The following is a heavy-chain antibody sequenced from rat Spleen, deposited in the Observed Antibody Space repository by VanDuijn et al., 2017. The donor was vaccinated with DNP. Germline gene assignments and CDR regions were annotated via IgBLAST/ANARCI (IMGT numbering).Heavy chain of an antibody. CDR3: ARDSGIKAD. CDR1: GFSLTPSH. CDR2: IQSGGTT. J-gene: IGHJ3*01. Sequence: QVQLKESGPGLVQPSQTLSLTCTVSGFSLTPSHVHWVRQPPGKGLECMGRIQSGGTTDYNSPFKSRLTISRDTSKSQVFLKMNSVQSEDTAMYFCARDSGIKADWGQGTLVTVSS. D-gene: IGHD1-11*01. V-gene: IGHV2-27*01.